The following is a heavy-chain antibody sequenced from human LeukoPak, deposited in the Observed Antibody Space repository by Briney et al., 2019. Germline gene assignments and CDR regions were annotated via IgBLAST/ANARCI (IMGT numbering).Heavy chain of an antibody. Sequence: GGSLRLSCAASGLAFSAYKMHWVRQAPRKGLVWVSRISTDGYTTDYADFVQGRFTASRDNTKNTWSLEMNSLRAEDTTVYYCVVGGSPGYWGQGTLVTASS. CDR3: VVGGSPGY. J-gene: IGHJ4*02. D-gene: IGHD2-15*01. CDR2: ISTDGYTT. CDR1: GLAFSAYK. V-gene: IGHV3-74*01.